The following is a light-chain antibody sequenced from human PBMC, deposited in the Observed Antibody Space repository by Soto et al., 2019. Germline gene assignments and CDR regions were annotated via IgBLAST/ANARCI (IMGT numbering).Light chain of an antibody. Sequence: DIQMTQSPSSLSASVGDRVTITCRASQTITTHVNWYQQKPGKAPKLLIYAASSLQSGVPSRFSGSGSGTDFTPTISSPQPEDFATYWCHQTYNIPWTFGQGTKVEIK. J-gene: IGKJ1*01. CDR1: QTITTH. CDR3: HQTYNIPWT. V-gene: IGKV1-39*01. CDR2: AAS.